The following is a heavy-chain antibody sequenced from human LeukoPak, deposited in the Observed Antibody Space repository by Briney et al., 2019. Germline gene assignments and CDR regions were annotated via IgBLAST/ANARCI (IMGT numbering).Heavy chain of an antibody. Sequence: PGGSLRLSCAASGFTFSNYVMNWVRQAPGKGLEWVSSISSSSSYIYYADSVKGRFAISRDNAKNSLYLQMNSLRAEDTAVYYCARILRYSGSYYAPPDYWGQGTLVTVSS. V-gene: IGHV3-21*01. J-gene: IGHJ4*02. D-gene: IGHD1-26*01. CDR3: ARILRYSGSYYAPPDY. CDR2: ISSSSSYI. CDR1: GFTFSNYV.